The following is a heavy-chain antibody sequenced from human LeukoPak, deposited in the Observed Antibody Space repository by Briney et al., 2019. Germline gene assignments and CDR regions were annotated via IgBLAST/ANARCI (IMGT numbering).Heavy chain of an antibody. CDR3: ARQSYYYDSSGYYHDY. CDR1: GFTFSSYG. Sequence: PGGSLRLSCAASGFTFSSYGMHWVRQAPGKGLVWVSRINSDGSSTTYADSVKGRFTISRDNAKNTLYLQVNSLRAEDTAVYYCARQSYYYDSSGYYHDYWGQGTLVTVSS. V-gene: IGHV3-74*01. CDR2: INSDGSST. J-gene: IGHJ4*02. D-gene: IGHD3-22*01.